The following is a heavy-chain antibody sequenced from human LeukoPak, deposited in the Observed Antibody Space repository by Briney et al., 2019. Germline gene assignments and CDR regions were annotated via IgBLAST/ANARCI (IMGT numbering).Heavy chain of an antibody. V-gene: IGHV1-2*02. Sequence: ASVKVSCKASGYTFTGYYMHWVRQAPGQGLEWMGWISPNSGGTNYAQKFQGRVTITRNTSISTAYMELSSLRSEDTAVYYCARGAGLRYFDWSAWVDYWGQGTLVTVSS. CDR1: GYTFTGYY. J-gene: IGHJ4*02. CDR3: ARGAGLRYFDWSAWVDY. CDR2: ISPNSGGT. D-gene: IGHD3-9*01.